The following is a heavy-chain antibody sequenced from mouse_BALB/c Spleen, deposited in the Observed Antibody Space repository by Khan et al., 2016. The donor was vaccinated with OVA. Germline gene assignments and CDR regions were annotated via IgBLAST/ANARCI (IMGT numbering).Heavy chain of an antibody. D-gene: IGHD2-3*01. V-gene: IGHV9-3-1*01. CDR3: ASDGYWYFDV. Sequence: QIQLVQSGPELKKPGETVKISCRASGYTFTNYGMNWVKQAPGKGLKWMGWINTYTGEPTYADDFKGRFAFSLETSASTSYLQINNLKNEDTATDICASDGYWYFDVWGAGTTVTVSS. CDR1: GYTFTNYG. CDR2: INTYTGEP. J-gene: IGHJ1*01.